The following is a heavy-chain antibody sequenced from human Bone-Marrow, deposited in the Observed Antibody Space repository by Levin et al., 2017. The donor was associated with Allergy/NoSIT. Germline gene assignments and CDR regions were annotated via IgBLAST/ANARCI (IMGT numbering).Heavy chain of an antibody. V-gene: IGHV4-39*02. D-gene: IGHD5-12*01. Sequence: PSETLSLTCRVSGGPIGDANYFWAWIRQPPGRGLEWIGNIYYTGTTHFNPSLRSRLTMSVDMSKNRFSMNLTSVTASDTAMYFCARVRKVVATQIINWFDPWGQGTLVAVSS. CDR3: ARVRKVVATQIINWFDP. CDR2: IYYTGTT. J-gene: IGHJ5*02. CDR1: GGPIGDANYF.